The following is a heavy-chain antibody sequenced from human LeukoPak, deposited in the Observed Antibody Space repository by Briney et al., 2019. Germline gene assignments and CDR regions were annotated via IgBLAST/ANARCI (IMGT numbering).Heavy chain of an antibody. D-gene: IGHD3-3*01. CDR1: GGSFSGYY. Sequence: TSETLSLTCAVYGGSFSGYYWSWIRQPPGKWLEWIGEINHSGSTNYNPSLKSRVTISVDTSKNQFSLKLSSVTAADTAVYYCARGEAYDFWSGYYRIDRIDPWGQGTLVTVSS. V-gene: IGHV4-34*01. CDR3: ARGEAYDFWSGYYRIDRIDP. CDR2: INHSGST. J-gene: IGHJ5*02.